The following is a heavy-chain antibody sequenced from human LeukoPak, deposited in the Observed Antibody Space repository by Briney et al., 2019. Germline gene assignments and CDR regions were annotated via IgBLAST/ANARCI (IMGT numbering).Heavy chain of an antibody. D-gene: IGHD4-11*01. CDR1: GYTFTGYY. J-gene: IGHJ3*02. CDR2: INPNSGGT. V-gene: IGHV1-2*02. Sequence: ASVKVSCKASGYTFTGYYMHWVRQAPGQGLEWMGWINPNSGGTNYAQKFQGRVTMTRDTSISTAYMELSGLRSDDTAVYYCARNRMTRDAFDIWGQGTMVTVSS. CDR3: ARNRMTRDAFDI.